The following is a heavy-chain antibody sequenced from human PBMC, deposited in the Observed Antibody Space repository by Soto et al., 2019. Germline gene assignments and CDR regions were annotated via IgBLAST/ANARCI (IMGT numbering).Heavy chain of an antibody. D-gene: IGHD2-15*01. CDR3: ARHTPAISISDH. V-gene: IGHV4-39*01. CDR2: LYYSGST. CDR1: GGSISSRSYY. Sequence: QLQLQESGPGLVKPSETLSLTCTVSGGSISSRSYYWGWIRQPPGKGLEWIGSLYYSGSTYYNPSLKRRVTRSVDTSKKQFSLKLSSVTAADTAVYYCARHTPAISISDHWGQGTLVTVSS. J-gene: IGHJ4*02.